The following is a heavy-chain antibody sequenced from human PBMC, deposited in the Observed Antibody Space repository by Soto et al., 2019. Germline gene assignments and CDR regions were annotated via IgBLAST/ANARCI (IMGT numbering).Heavy chain of an antibody. CDR1: GSTFSCYS. D-gene: IGHD3-10*01. Sequence: SVNVSCKATGSTFSCYSISWMRQAPGQGLEWMGRIIPIFGTATYAQKFQGRVMITADESTSTAYMELSSLRSEDTAVYYCAVSMFRGGNGDWGQGTLVTVSS. J-gene: IGHJ4*02. V-gene: IGHV1-69*13. CDR3: AVSMFRGGNGD. CDR2: IIPIFGTA.